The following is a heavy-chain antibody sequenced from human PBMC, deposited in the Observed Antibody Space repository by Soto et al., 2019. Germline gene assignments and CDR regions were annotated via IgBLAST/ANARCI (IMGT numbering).Heavy chain of an antibody. Sequence: PGGSLRLSCSVSGFTFSRFGMHWVRQAPGKGLEWVALISHDGNSKYYADSVRGRFTISRDNSRTTLFLQMNSLGPEDTAKYFCAKTIVPAAVRPIDYWGLGTLVTVSS. CDR3: AKTIVPAAVRPIDY. CDR1: GFTFSRFG. V-gene: IGHV3-30*18. J-gene: IGHJ4*02. D-gene: IGHD2-2*01. CDR2: ISHDGNSK.